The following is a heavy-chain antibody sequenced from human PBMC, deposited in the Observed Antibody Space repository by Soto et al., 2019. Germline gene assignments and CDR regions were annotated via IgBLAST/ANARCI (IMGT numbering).Heavy chain of an antibody. CDR2: LDGAGGST. V-gene: IGHV3-23*01. CDR1: GFTFSDYA. J-gene: IGHJ6*02. Sequence: GGSLRLSCLASGFTFSDYAMTWVRHVPGRGLEWVASLDGAGGSTYYADSVRGRFPISRDNSQNTLFLQMKRLTVDDTAIYYCTAPRDEYGSGVSWFTYGMDIWGQGTTVTVSS. CDR3: TAPRDEYGSGVSWFTYGMDI. D-gene: IGHD3-10*01.